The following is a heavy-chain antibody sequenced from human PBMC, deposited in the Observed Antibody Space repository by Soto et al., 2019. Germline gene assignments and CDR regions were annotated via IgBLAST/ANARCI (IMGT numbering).Heavy chain of an antibody. CDR1: GFTFTSYA. CDR3: ARSIVVVTALDS. CDR2: INAGNGNT. J-gene: IGHJ4*02. Sequence: QVQLVQSGAEEKKPGASVKVSCKASGFTFTSYAMHWVRQAPGQRLEWMGWINAGNGNTKYSQKFQGRVTINRDTSASTAYMELSSLRSEGTAVYSCARSIVVVTALDSWGQGTLVTVSA. V-gene: IGHV1-3*05. D-gene: IGHD2-21*02.